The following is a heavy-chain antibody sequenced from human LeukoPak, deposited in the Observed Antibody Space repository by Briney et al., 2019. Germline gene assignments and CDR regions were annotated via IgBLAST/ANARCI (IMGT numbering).Heavy chain of an antibody. D-gene: IGHD4-17*01. CDR3: AKVIHGAVTFDI. Sequence: GASVKVSCKASGYTFTGYYMHWVRQAPGQGLEWMGWINPDSGDTNYAQRFQGRATMTRDTSISTAYMELSRLTSDDTAMYYCAKVIHGAVTFDIWGQGTMVTVSS. CDR2: INPDSGDT. J-gene: IGHJ3*02. V-gene: IGHV1-2*02. CDR1: GYTFTGYY.